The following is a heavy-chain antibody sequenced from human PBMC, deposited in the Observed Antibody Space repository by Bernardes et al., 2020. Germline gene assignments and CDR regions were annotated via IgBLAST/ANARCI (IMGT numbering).Heavy chain of an antibody. CDR3: ARTLWSGYYHDY. D-gene: IGHD3-3*01. CDR1: GYTFTSYA. CDR2: INAGNGNT. V-gene: IGHV1-3*01. J-gene: IGHJ4*02. Sequence: ASVKVSCKASGYTFTSYAMHWVRQAPGQRLEWMGWINAGNGNTKYSQKFQGRVTITRDTSASTAYMELSSLRSEDTAVYYCARTLWSGYYHDYWGQGTLVTVSS.